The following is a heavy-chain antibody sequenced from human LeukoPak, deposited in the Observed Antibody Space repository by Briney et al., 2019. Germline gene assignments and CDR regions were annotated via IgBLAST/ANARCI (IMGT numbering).Heavy chain of an antibody. D-gene: IGHD4-17*01. V-gene: IGHV4-59*08. Sequence: PSETLSLTCTVSGGSISSYYWSWIRQPPGKGLEWIGYIYYSGSTNYNPSLKSRVTISVDTSKNQFSLKLSSVTAADTAVYYCARHGTPFYGDPGIYYFDYWGQGTLVTVSS. CDR1: GGSISSYY. CDR2: IYYSGST. CDR3: ARHGTPFYGDPGIYYFDY. J-gene: IGHJ4*02.